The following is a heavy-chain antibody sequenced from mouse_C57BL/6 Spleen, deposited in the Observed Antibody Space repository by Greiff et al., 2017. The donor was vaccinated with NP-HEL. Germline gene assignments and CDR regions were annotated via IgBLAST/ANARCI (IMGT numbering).Heavy chain of an antibody. Sequence: QVQLQQPGAELVMPGASVKLSCKASGYTFTSYWMHWVKQRPGPGLEWIGEIDPSDSYTNYNQKFKGKSTLTVDKSSSTAYMQLSSLTSEDSAVYYCARSGNYSNYVYAMDYWGQGTSVTVSS. J-gene: IGHJ4*01. CDR3: ARSGNYSNYVYAMDY. V-gene: IGHV1-69*01. D-gene: IGHD2-5*01. CDR2: IDPSDSYT. CDR1: GYTFTSYW.